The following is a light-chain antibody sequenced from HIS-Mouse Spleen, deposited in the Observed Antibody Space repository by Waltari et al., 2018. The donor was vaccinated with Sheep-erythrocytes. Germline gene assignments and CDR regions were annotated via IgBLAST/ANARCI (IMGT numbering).Light chain of an antibody. CDR3: QQYNSYPLT. CDR2: KAS. V-gene: IGKV1-5*03. CDR1: QSISSW. Sequence: DIQMTQSPSTLSASVGDRVTITCRASQSISSWLAWYQQKPGKAPKLLIYKASSLESGIPAMFSGSGSGTEFTLTISSLQPDDFATYYCQQYNSYPLTFGGGTKVEIK. J-gene: IGKJ4*01.